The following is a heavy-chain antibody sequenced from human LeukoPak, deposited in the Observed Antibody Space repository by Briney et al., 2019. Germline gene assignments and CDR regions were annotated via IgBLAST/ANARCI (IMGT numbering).Heavy chain of an antibody. D-gene: IGHD4-23*01. CDR3: ARGHGGNVDY. V-gene: IGHV3-11*05. J-gene: IGHJ4*02. CDR2: ITSSSSFT. CDR1: GFFFSDYC. Sequence: PGGSLRLSCAASGFFFSDYCMTWIRQAPGKGLEWISYITSSSSFTNYADSVKGRFTISRDNAKNSLYLQMNSLRDEDTAVYYCARGHGGNVDYWGQGTPVTVSS.